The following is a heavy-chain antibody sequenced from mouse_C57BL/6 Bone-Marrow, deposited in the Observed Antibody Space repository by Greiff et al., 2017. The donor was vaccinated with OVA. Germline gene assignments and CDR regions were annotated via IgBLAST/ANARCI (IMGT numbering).Heavy chain of an antibody. D-gene: IGHD4-1*01. V-gene: IGHV10-1*01. CDR2: IRSKSNNYAT. Sequence: EVKLMESGGGLVQPKGSLKLSCAASGFSFNTYAMNWVRQAPGKGLEWVARIRSKSNNYATYYADSVKDRFTISRDDSESMLYLQMNNLKTEDTAMYYCVRHVLGRADWYFDVWGTGTTVTVSS. CDR3: VRHVLGRADWYFDV. J-gene: IGHJ1*03. CDR1: GFSFNTYA.